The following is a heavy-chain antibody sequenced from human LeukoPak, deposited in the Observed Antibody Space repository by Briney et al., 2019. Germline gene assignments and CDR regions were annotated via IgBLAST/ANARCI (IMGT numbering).Heavy chain of an antibody. D-gene: IGHD3-9*01. CDR2: IYHSGST. Sequence: SETLSLTCTVSGGSISSYYWSWIRQPPGKGLEWIGEIYHSGSTNYNPSLKSRVTISVDKSKNQFSLKLSSVTAADTAVYYCATGGGDYDILTGYYPRGYFDYWGQGTLVTVSS. CDR1: GGSISSYY. J-gene: IGHJ4*02. CDR3: ATGGGDYDILTGYYPRGYFDY. V-gene: IGHV4-59*12.